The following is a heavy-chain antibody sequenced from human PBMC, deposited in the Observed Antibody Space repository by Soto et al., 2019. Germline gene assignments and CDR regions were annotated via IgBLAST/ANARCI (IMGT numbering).Heavy chain of an antibody. V-gene: IGHV1-8*01. CDR1: GYTFTSYD. J-gene: IGHJ6*02. D-gene: IGHD5-12*01. CDR3: ARGGRRDGYNWYYYYYGMDV. CDR2: MNPNSGNT. Sequence: QVQLVQSGAEVKKPGASVKVSCKASGYTFTSYDINWVRQATGQGLEWMGWMNPNSGNTGYAQKFQGRVTMTRNTSISTAYMELSSLRSEDTAVYYLARGGRRDGYNWYYYYYGMDVWGQGTTVTVSS.